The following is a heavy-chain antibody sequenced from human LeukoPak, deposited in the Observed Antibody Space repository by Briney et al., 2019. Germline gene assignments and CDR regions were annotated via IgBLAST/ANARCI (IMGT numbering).Heavy chain of an antibody. CDR3: ARSQGYDYVWGSYRWRLNWFDP. Sequence: SDTLSLTCAVYGGSFSGYYWSWIRQPPGKGLEWIGEINHSGSTNYNPSLKSRVTISVDTSKNQFSLKLRSVTAADTAVYYCARSQGYDYVWGSYRWRLNWFDPWGQGTLVTVSS. CDR2: INHSGST. J-gene: IGHJ5*02. V-gene: IGHV4-34*01. CDR1: GGSFSGYY. D-gene: IGHD3-16*02.